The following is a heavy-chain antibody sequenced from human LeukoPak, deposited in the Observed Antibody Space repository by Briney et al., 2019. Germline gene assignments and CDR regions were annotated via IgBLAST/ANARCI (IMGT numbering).Heavy chain of an antibody. J-gene: IGHJ4*02. Sequence: GGSLRLSCATSGFTFSTYVMSWVRQAPGKGLEWVSGISGSGDNTYYADSVKGRFTISRDNSKNTLYLQMNSLRAEDTAVYYCAKGSGYDTNFDYWGQGTLVTVSS. D-gene: IGHD3-9*01. CDR3: AKGSGYDTNFDY. CDR2: ISGSGDNT. V-gene: IGHV3-23*01. CDR1: GFTFSTYV.